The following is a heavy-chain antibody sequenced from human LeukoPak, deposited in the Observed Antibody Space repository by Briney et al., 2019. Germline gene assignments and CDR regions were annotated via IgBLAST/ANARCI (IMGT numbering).Heavy chain of an antibody. V-gene: IGHV1-2*02. CDR2: IIPNSGGT. CDR1: GYTFAAHY. CDR3: ARDRALAGTGGYWFDP. Sequence: ASVKVSCKASGYTFAAHYMHWVRQAPGQGLEWMGWIIPNSGGTNYAQRFQGRVTMTRDTSISTAYMELISLRSDDTAVYYCARDRALAGTGGYWFDPWGQGTLFTVSS. D-gene: IGHD6-19*01. J-gene: IGHJ5*02.